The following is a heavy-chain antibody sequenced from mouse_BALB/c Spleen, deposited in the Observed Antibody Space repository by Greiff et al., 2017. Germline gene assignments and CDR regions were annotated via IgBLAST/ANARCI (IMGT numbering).Heavy chain of an antibody. CDR1: GYTFTSYW. CDR3: ARGTNWDC. CDR2: INPSNGRT. Sequence: QVQLQQPGAELVKPGASVKLSCKASGYTFTSYWMHWVKQRPGQGLEWIGEINPSNGRTNYNEKFKSKATLTVDKSSSTAYMQLSSLTSADSAVYYCARGTNWDCWGQGTTLTVSS. J-gene: IGHJ2*01. V-gene: IGHV1S81*02. D-gene: IGHD4-1*01.